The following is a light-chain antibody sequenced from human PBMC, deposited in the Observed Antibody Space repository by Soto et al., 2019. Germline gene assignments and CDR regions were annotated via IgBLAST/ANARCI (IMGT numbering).Light chain of an antibody. J-gene: IGLJ1*01. CDR1: SSDVGGYNY. V-gene: IGLV2-11*01. CDR3: CSYAGSYTFSNV. CDR2: DVS. Sequence: QSALTQPRSVSGSPGQSVTISCTGTSSDVGGYNYVSWYQQHPGKAPNLMIYDVSKRPSGVPDRFSGSKSGNTASLTISGLQAEDEADYYCCSYAGSYTFSNVFGTGTQVTVL.